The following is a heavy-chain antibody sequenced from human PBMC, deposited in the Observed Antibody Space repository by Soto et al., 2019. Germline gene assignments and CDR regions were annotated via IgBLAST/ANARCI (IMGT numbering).Heavy chain of an antibody. CDR1: GYTFTSYG. D-gene: IGHD2-2*01. CDR3: AREGTCSSTSCPTYFSFGMDV. CDR2: ISAYNANT. Sequence: ASVKVSCKASGYTFTSYGISWVRQAPGQGLEWMGWISAYNANTNYAKTLQGRVTMTTDTSTRTAYMEVRSLRSDDTAVYYCAREGTCSSTSCPTYFSFGMDVWGQGTTVTVSS. V-gene: IGHV1-18*01. J-gene: IGHJ6*02.